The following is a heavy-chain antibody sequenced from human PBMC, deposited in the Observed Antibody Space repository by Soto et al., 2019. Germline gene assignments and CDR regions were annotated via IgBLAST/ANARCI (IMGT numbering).Heavy chain of an antibody. CDR3: ARGTGVGYYYGMDV. CDR2: INHSGST. V-gene: IGHV4-34*01. CDR1: GGSFSGYY. J-gene: IGHJ6*02. Sequence: SETLSLTCAVYGGSFSGYYWSWIRQPPGKGLEWIGEINHSGSTNYNPSLKSRVTISVDTSKNQFSLKLSSVTAADTAVYYCARGTGVGYYYGMDVWGQGTTVTVSS. D-gene: IGHD2-8*01.